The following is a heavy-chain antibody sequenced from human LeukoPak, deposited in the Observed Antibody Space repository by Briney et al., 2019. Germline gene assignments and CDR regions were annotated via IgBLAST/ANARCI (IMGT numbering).Heavy chain of an antibody. CDR2: IFYSGST. CDR3: ARGVDHDFWSGYYTKINYYYMDV. CDR1: GGSIRSGGYS. Sequence: PSETLSLTCAVSGGSIRSGGYSWSWIRQPPGKGLEWIGNIFYSGSTYYNPSLKSRVTMSLDTSKNQFSLRLSSLTAADTAVYYCARGVDHDFWSGYYTKINYYYMDVWGKGTAVTVSS. V-gene: IGHV4-30-4*07. J-gene: IGHJ6*03. D-gene: IGHD3-3*01.